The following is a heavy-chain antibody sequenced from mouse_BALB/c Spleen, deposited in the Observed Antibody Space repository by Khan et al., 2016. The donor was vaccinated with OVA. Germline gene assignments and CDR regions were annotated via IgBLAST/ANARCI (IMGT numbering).Heavy chain of an antibody. V-gene: IGHV2-6-1*01. CDR1: GFSLTNYG. J-gene: IGHJ4*01. CDR3: ARQPYYHYNIMDY. CDR2: IWSDGST. Sequence: QVQLKESGPGLAAPSQSLSITCTISGFSLTNYGVHWVRQPPGKGLEWLVVIWSDGSTNYNSVLKSRLTITKDNSQSQVFLKMNSLQTDDTAIYFCARQPYYHYNIMDYWGQGTSVNVSS. D-gene: IGHD2-10*01.